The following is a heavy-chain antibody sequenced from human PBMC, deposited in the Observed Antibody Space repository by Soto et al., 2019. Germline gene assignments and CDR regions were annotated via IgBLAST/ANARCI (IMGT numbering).Heavy chain of an antibody. CDR3: VREMATISLGAFDI. CDR1: GFIFGAYA. Sequence: GGSLRLSCGASGFIFGAYAMAWVRQAPGKGLEWVASISDTVGTTYYADSVKGRFTVSRDISKSTLFLQMNSLRVDDTAVYYCVREMATISLGAFDIWGEGTMVTVSS. J-gene: IGHJ3*02. CDR2: ISDTVGTT. V-gene: IGHV3-23*01. D-gene: IGHD5-12*01.